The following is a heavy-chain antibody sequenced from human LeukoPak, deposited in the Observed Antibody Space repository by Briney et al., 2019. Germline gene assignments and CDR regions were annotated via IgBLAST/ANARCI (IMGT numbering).Heavy chain of an antibody. Sequence: PSQTLSLTCTVSGGPISSGDYYWSWIRQPPGKGLEWIGYIYYSGSTYYNPSLKSRVTISVDTSKNQFSLKLSSVTAADTAVYYCARAGITIFGVVKGSFDPWGQGTLVTVSS. CDR2: IYYSGST. D-gene: IGHD3-3*01. CDR1: GGPISSGDYY. V-gene: IGHV4-30-4*01. J-gene: IGHJ5*02. CDR3: ARAGITIFGVVKGSFDP.